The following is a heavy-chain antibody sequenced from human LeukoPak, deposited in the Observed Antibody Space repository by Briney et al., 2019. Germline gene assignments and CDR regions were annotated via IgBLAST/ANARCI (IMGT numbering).Heavy chain of an antibody. CDR1: GYSISSGYY. CDR3: ARALWFGESPYLDY. V-gene: IGHV4-38-2*02. Sequence: SETLSLTCTVSGYSISSGYYWGWIRQPPGKGLEWIGSIYHSGSTYYNPSLKSRVTISVDTSKNQFSLKLSSVTAADTAVYYCARALWFGESPYLDYWGQGTLVTVSS. D-gene: IGHD3-10*01. J-gene: IGHJ4*02. CDR2: IYHSGST.